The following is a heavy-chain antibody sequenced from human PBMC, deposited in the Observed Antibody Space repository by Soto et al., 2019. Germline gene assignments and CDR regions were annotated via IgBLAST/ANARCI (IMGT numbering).Heavy chain of an antibody. Sequence: ASVNVSCKVSGYTLTELSMHWVRQAPGKGFEWMGGFDPEDGETIYAQKFQGRVTMTEDTSTDTAYMELSSLGSEDTAVYYCATDLLVYYDSSGYYDYWGQGTLVTVSS. CDR1: GYTLTELS. D-gene: IGHD3-22*01. J-gene: IGHJ4*02. V-gene: IGHV1-24*01. CDR3: ATDLLVYYDSSGYYDY. CDR2: FDPEDGET.